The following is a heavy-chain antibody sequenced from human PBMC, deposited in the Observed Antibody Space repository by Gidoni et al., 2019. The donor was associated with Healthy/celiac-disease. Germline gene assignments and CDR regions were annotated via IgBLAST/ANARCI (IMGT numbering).Heavy chain of an antibody. J-gene: IGHJ3*02. D-gene: IGHD3-10*01. V-gene: IGHV3-21*01. CDR2: ISSSSSYI. CDR3: ARDAGGFYGSGSYSGAFDI. Sequence: EVQLVESGGGLVQPGGSLRLSCAASGFTFGSYSLTWVRKAPGKGLEWFSSISSSSSYIYYADSVKGRFTISRDNAKNSLYLQMNSLRAEDTAVYYCARDAGGFYGSGSYSGAFDIWGQGTMVTVSS. CDR1: GFTFGSYS.